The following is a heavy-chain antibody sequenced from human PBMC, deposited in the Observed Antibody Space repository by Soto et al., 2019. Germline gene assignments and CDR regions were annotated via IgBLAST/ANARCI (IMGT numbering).Heavy chain of an antibody. D-gene: IGHD5-18*01. Sequence: PGGSLRLSCAASGFTFSTYAMSWVRQAPGKGLEWVSAISAGGGSTYYADSVKGRFTISRDNSKNALYLQMNSLRAEDMAVYYCARAGDIVMGTHELGAFDIWGQGTVVTVSS. CDR3: ARAGDIVMGTHELGAFDI. V-gene: IGHV3-23*01. CDR2: ISAGGGST. J-gene: IGHJ3*02. CDR1: GFTFSTYA.